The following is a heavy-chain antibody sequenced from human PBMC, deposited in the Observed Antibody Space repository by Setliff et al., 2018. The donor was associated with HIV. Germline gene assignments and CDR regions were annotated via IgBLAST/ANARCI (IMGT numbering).Heavy chain of an antibody. Sequence: GGSLRLSCAASGFTFSSYWMSWVRQAPGKGLEWVANIKQEVKDTYYVDSVKGRFFISRDNAKNSVYLQMNSLRAEDTAVYHCVRTGGSPDEGGYMDVWGTGTTVTVSS. D-gene: IGHD2-8*02. CDR3: VRTGGSPDEGGYMDV. CDR1: GFTFSSYW. CDR2: IKQEVKDT. V-gene: IGHV3-7*03. J-gene: IGHJ6*04.